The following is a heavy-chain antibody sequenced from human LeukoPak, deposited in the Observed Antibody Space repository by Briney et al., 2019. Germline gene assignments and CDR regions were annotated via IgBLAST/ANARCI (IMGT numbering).Heavy chain of an antibody. CDR2: INHSGST. Sequence: SETLSLTCAVYGWSFSGYNWSWIRQPPGKGLEWIGEINHSGSTNYNPSLKSRVTISVDTSKNQFSLKLSSVTAADTAVYYCARDSSTRKNWFDPWGQGTLVTVSS. D-gene: IGHD6-13*01. CDR3: ARDSSTRKNWFDP. J-gene: IGHJ5*02. V-gene: IGHV4-34*01. CDR1: GWSFSGYN.